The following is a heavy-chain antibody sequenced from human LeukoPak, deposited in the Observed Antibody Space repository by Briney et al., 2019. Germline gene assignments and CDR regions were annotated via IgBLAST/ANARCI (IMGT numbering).Heavy chain of an antibody. J-gene: IGHJ6*03. CDR2: IYSGGST. Sequence: GSLRLSCAASGFTVSSNYMSWVRQAPGKGLEWVSVIYSGGSTYYADSVKGRFTISRDNSKNTLYLQMNSLRAEDTAVYYCARVGTARPYYYYMDVWGKGTTVTVSS. CDR3: ARVGTARPYYYYMDV. V-gene: IGHV3-66*02. CDR1: GFTVSSNY. D-gene: IGHD7-27*01.